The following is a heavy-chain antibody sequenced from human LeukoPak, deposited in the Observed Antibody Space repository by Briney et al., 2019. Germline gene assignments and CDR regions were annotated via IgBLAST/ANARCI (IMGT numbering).Heavy chain of an antibody. J-gene: IGHJ6*03. V-gene: IGHV4-34*01. CDR1: GGSFSGYY. Sequence: SETLPLTCAVYGGSFSGYYWSWIRQPPGKGLEWIGEINHSGSTNYNPSLKSRVTISVDTSKNQFSLKLSSVTAADTAVYYCARHRRGIAVAAIPFSLYYVDVWGKGTTVTISS. CDR2: INHSGST. D-gene: IGHD6-19*01. CDR3: ARHRRGIAVAAIPFSLYYVDV.